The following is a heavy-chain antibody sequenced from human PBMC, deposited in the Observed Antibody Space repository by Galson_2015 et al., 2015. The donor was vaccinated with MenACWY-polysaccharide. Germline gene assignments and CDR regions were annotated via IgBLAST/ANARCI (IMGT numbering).Heavy chain of an antibody. D-gene: IGHD3-10*01. CDR1: GYTFTSYD. Sequence: SVKVSCKACGYTFTSYDINWVRQATGQGLEWMGWMNPNSGNTGYAQKFQGRVTMTRNTSISTAYMELSSLRSEDTAVYYCARTESSWSYYNFYYYYGMDVWGQGTTVTVSS. J-gene: IGHJ6*02. CDR3: ARTESSWSYYNFYYYYGMDV. V-gene: IGHV1-8*01. CDR2: MNPNSGNT.